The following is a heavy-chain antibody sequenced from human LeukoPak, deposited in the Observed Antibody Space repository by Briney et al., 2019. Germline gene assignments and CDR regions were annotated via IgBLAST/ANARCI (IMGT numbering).Heavy chain of an antibody. CDR3: AKASLYYDDCSGYKYYFDD. CDR2: ISGSGGST. J-gene: IGHJ4*02. D-gene: IGHD3-22*01. CDR1: GFTFSSYG. V-gene: IGHV3-23*01. Sequence: GGSLRLSCAASGFTFSSYGMSWVRQAPGKGLEWVSAISGSGGSTYYADSVKGRFTISRDNSKNTLYLQMNSLRAEDTAAYYCAKASLYYDDCSGYKYYFDDWCQGTLVTVSS.